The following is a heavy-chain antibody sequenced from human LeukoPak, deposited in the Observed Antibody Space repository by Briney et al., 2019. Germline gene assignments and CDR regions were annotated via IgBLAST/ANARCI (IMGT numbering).Heavy chain of an antibody. CDR2: IIPIFGTA. CDR3: ARVMGNRYCSSSSCLPWFDY. V-gene: IGHV1-69*13. D-gene: IGHD2-2*01. Sequence: GASVKVSCKASGGTFSSYAISWVRQAPGQGLEWMGGIIPIFGTANYAQKFQGRVTITADESTSAAYMELSSLRSEDTAVYFCARVMGNRYCSSSSCLPWFDYWGQGTLVTVSS. CDR1: GGTFSSYA. J-gene: IGHJ4*02.